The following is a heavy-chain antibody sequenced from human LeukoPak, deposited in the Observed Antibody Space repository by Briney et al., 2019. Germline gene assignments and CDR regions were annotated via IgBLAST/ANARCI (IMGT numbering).Heavy chain of an antibody. CDR2: IIPTFGTA. CDR1: GDTFSSYA. CDR3: ARYSAGAPPYYGMDV. D-gene: IGHD1-26*01. Sequence: ASVKVSCKASGDTFSSYAISWVRQAPGQGLEWMGGIIPTFGTANYAQKFQGRVTITADESTSTAYMELSSLRSEDTAVYYCARYSAGAPPYYGMDVWGQGTTVTVSS. V-gene: IGHV1-69*13. J-gene: IGHJ6*02.